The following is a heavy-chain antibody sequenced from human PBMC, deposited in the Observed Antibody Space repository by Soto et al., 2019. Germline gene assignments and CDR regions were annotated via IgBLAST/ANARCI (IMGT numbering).Heavy chain of an antibody. CDR1: GYTFTDYY. Sequence: ASVKVSCKASGYTFTDYYMHWVRQAPGQGLEWMGWINPNSGGTNYAQKFQGRVTMTRDTSVSTAYMELNRLRSDDTAVYYCARDQSPSSGWPGMDVWGQGTTVTVSS. V-gene: IGHV1-2*02. CDR2: INPNSGGT. CDR3: ARDQSPSSGWPGMDV. J-gene: IGHJ6*02. D-gene: IGHD6-19*01.